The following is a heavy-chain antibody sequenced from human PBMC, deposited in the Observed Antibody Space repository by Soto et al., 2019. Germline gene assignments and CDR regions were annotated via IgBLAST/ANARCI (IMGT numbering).Heavy chain of an antibody. CDR1: GFTFSSYG. J-gene: IGHJ3*02. CDR2: ISYDGSNK. CDR3: AKLALSYYYEALFDI. D-gene: IGHD3-22*01. V-gene: IGHV3-30*18. Sequence: QVQLVESGGGVVQPGRSLRLSCAASGFTFSSYGMHWVRQAPGKGLEWVAVISYDGSNKYYADSVKGRFTISRDNSKNTPYLQMNSLRAEDTAVYYCAKLALSYYYEALFDIWGQGTMVTVSS.